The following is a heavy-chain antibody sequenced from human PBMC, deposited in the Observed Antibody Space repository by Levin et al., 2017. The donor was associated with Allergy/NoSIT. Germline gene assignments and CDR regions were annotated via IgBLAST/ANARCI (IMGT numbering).Heavy chain of an antibody. V-gene: IGHV4-59*01. D-gene: IGHD3-10*01. J-gene: IGHJ4*02. Sequence: SQTLSLTCTVSGGSINIYYWSWIRQPPGKGLEWIGYIYYSGSTNYNPSLKSRVTISVDTSKNQFSLKLNSVTAADTAVYYCARAIRGSGTYYWHDYWGQGTLVTVSS. CDR2: IYYSGST. CDR1: GGSINIYY. CDR3: ARAIRGSGTYYWHDY.